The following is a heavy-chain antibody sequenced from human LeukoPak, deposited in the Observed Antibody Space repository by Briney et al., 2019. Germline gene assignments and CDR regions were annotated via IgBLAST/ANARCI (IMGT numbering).Heavy chain of an antibody. D-gene: IGHD6-19*01. V-gene: IGHV3-64*01. CDR1: GFTFSSYA. Sequence: GGSLRLSCAASGFTFSSYALHWVRQAPGKGLQYVSTINNNGGSTFYANPVKGRFTISRDNSKNTLYLQMGSLRAEDMAVYYCAKGYSSGWYYPMDVWGQGTTVTVSS. CDR3: AKGYSSGWYYPMDV. CDR2: INNNGGST. J-gene: IGHJ6*03.